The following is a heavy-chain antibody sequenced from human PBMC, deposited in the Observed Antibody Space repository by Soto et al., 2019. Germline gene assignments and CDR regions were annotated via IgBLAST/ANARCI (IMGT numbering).Heavy chain of an antibody. Sequence: ASVKFSCKASGYTFTSYYMHWVRQAPGQGLEWMGIINPSGGSTSYAQKFQGRVTMTRDTSTSTVYMELSSLRSEDTAVYYCAGSYDYGDYDVYYYYGMDVWGQGTTVTVSS. V-gene: IGHV1-46*01. CDR2: INPSGGST. CDR1: GYTFTSYY. CDR3: AGSYDYGDYDVYYYYGMDV. D-gene: IGHD4-17*01. J-gene: IGHJ6*02.